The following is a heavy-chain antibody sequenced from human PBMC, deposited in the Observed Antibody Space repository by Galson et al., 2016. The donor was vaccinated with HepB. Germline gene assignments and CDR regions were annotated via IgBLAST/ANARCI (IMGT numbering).Heavy chain of an antibody. Sequence: SLRLSCAASGFTFSSYGMHWVRQAPGKGLEWVAVIWSNGKSKYYADSVKGRFTISRDNSKNTLYLQMNSLRAEDTAVYYCARVAVDGSTPFYYYYGMDVWGQGTTVTVSS. J-gene: IGHJ6*02. CDR3: ARVAVDGSTPFYYYYGMDV. V-gene: IGHV3-33*01. D-gene: IGHD2-15*01. CDR1: GFTFSSYG. CDR2: IWSNGKSK.